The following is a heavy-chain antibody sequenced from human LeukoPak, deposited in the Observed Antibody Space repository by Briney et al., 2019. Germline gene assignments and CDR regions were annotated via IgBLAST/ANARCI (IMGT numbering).Heavy chain of an antibody. J-gene: IGHJ4*02. V-gene: IGHV4-39*01. CDR2: IYYSGST. D-gene: IGHD3-22*01. Sequence: SETLSLTCTVSGGSISSSSYYWGWIRQPPGKRLEWIGSIYYSGSTYYNPSLKSRVTISVDTSKNQFSLKLSSVTAADTAVYYCARHVIDTSGYYLDYFDYWGQGTLVTVSS. CDR3: ARHVIDTSGYYLDYFDY. CDR1: GGSISSSSYY.